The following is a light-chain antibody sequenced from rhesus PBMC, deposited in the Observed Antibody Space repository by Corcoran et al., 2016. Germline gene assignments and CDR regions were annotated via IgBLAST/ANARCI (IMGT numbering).Light chain of an antibody. CDR2: SAF. V-gene: IGKV1-46*01. Sequence: DIQMTQSPSSLSASVGDTVTITCRASQSFSSSLAWYQQKPGKAPKLLIYSAFSLQSGVPSRFSGSKSGTAFTPTISSLQPEDIASYYCQQYYSYPLTFGGGTKVEIK. J-gene: IGKJ4*01. CDR3: QQYYSYPLT. CDR1: QSFSSS.